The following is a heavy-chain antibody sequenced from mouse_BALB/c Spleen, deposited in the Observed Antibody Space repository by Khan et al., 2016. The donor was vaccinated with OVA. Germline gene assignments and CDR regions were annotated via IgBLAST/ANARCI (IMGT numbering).Heavy chain of an antibody. CDR2: IYPGTVNT. CDR3: AREEALYYFDY. J-gene: IGHJ2*01. D-gene: IGHD6-1*01. V-gene: IGHV1S132*01. Sequence: VQPQAYVAEPVRPVASVYLSCKTTLYIFTSYWIHWVKQRFGLGLVWIPRIYPGTVNTNYNEKFNDKVTVTADKSSSTAYKQLSSLKSEGSAVCVCAREEALYYFDYWGQGTTLTVSS. CDR1: LYIFTSYW.